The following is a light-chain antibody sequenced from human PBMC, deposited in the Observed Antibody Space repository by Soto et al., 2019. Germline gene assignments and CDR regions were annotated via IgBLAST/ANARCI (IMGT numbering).Light chain of an antibody. J-gene: IGKJ1*01. Sequence: DIQMTQSPSTLSASVGDRVTITCRASQSISIWLAWYHQKPGKAPKLLIYKASTLQSGFPSRLSGRGSGTEFTLAISSLQPDASATYYCQQYNDNCTFGQGTKV. V-gene: IGKV1-5*03. CDR3: QQYNDNCT. CDR1: QSISIW. CDR2: KAS.